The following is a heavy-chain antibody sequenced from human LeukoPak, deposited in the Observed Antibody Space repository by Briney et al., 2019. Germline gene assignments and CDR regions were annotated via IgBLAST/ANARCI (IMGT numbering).Heavy chain of an antibody. CDR1: GGSISSYY. Sequence: SETLSLTCTVSGGSISSYYWSWIRQPPGKGLEWIGYIYYSGSTNYNPFLKSRVTISVGTSKNQFSLKLSSVTAADTAVYYCARLGRDYDILTGYYHPPLWGQGTLVTVSS. J-gene: IGHJ4*02. CDR3: ARLGRDYDILTGYYHPPL. V-gene: IGHV4-59*08. D-gene: IGHD3-9*01. CDR2: IYYSGST.